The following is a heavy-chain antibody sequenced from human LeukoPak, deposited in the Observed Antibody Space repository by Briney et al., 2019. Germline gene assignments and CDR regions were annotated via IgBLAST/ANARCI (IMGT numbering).Heavy chain of an antibody. CDR2: INPNSGGT. J-gene: IGHJ4*02. D-gene: IGHD3-22*01. CDR1: GYTFTGYY. Sequence: ASVKVSCKASGYTFTGYYIHWVRQAPGQGLEWMGWINPNSGGTNYAQKFQGRVTMTRDTSISTAYMELSRLSSDDTAVYYCARVSRDYYDSSGYYYYFDYWGQGTLVTVSS. V-gene: IGHV1-2*02. CDR3: ARVSRDYYDSSGYYYYFDY.